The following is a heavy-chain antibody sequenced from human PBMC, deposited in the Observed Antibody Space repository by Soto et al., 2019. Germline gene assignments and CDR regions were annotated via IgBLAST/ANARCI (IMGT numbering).Heavy chain of an antibody. V-gene: IGHV3-30*18. Sequence: GGSLRLSCAASGFTFSSYGMHWVRQAPGKGLEWVAVISYDGSNKYYADSVKGRFTISRDNSKNTLYLQMNSLRAEDTAVYYCAKSDGAWNYSRDGMDVWGQGTTVTVSS. J-gene: IGHJ6*02. CDR1: GFTFSSYG. CDR3: AKSDGAWNYSRDGMDV. CDR2: ISYDGSNK. D-gene: IGHD1-7*01.